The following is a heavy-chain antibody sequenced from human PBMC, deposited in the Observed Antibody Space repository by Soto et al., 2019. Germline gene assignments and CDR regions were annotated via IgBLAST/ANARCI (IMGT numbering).Heavy chain of an antibody. CDR2: TYYRSKWYY. Sequence: SQTLSLTCALTGDSVSSNSAGWSWVRQSPSRGLEWLGRTYYRSKWYYEYAVSVRGRITINPPTSKNKYSLPLNSVTSEDTAVYFCARGELYGGRIFDYWGQGTLVTVSS. CDR3: ARGELYGGRIFDY. CDR1: GDSVSSNSAG. D-gene: IGHD2-15*01. V-gene: IGHV6-1*01. J-gene: IGHJ4*01.